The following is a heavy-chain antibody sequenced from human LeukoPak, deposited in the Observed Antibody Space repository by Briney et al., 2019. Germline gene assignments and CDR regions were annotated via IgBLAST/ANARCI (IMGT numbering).Heavy chain of an antibody. CDR1: GFTFSNYA. J-gene: IGHJ4*02. CDR3: AKEGYRSSWWAGY. CDR2: INAGATHT. V-gene: IGHV3-23*01. D-gene: IGHD6-13*01. Sequence: GGSLRLSCAASGFTFSNYAMNWVRQAPGKGLEWVSGINAGATHTFHAESVRGRFTISRDDSKNMLYLQMNSLRAEDTAIYYCAKEGYRSSWWAGYWGQGILVTVSS.